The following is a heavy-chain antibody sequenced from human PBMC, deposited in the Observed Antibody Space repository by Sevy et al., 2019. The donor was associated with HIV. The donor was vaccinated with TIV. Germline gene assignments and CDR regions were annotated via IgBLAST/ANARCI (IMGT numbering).Heavy chain of an antibody. J-gene: IGHJ5*02. CDR1: GYSFTSYW. Sequence: GESLKISCKGSGYSFTSYWIGWVRPMPGKGLEWMGIIYPGDPDTRYSPSFQGQVTISAAKSISTAYLRWSSLKASVTARYYGARLPFGFLGWFQGFWFDPWGQGTLVTVSS. CDR2: IYPGDPDT. V-gene: IGHV5-51*01. CDR3: ARLPFGFLGWFQGFWFDP. D-gene: IGHD3-3*01.